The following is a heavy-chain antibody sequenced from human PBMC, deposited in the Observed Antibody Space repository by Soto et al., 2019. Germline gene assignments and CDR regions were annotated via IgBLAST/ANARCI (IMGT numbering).Heavy chain of an antibody. CDR3: XXXXXXXXSDY. V-gene: IGHV4-39*01. CDR1: GGSISSSSYY. CDR2: IYYSGST. Sequence: QLQLQESGPGLVKPSETLSLTCTVSGGSISSSSYYWGWIRQPPGKGLEWIGRIYYSGSTYYNPXXXXXXXXXXXXXXXXXXXXXXXXXXXXXXXXXXXXXXXXXXSDYWGQGTLVTVSS. J-gene: IGHJ4*02.